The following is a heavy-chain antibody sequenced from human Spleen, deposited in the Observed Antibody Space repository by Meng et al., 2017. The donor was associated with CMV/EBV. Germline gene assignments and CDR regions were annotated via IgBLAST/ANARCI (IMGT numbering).Heavy chain of an antibody. CDR2: ISYDGSDK. J-gene: IGHJ6*02. CDR3: AKEIPRRRGGYGMDV. V-gene: IGHV3-30*04. Sequence: GGSLRLSCTGSGFTFSSSAMHWVRQAPGKGLEWMAAISYDGSDKYYADSVKGRFTISRDDSKNTLYLQMSSLRAEDTAVYYCAKEIPRRRGGYGMDVWGQGTTVTVSS. D-gene: IGHD3-10*01. CDR1: GFTFSSSA.